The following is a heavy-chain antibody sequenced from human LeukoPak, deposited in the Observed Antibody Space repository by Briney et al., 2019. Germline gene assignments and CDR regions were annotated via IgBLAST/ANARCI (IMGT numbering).Heavy chain of an antibody. J-gene: IGHJ4*02. CDR2: IWHSGTT. CDR3: MGADYGGH. CDR1: GAPIISNNW. D-gene: IGHD4-17*01. Sequence: SETLSLTCTVSGAPIISNNWWSWVRQPPGKGLEWIGEIWHSGTTNYNPSLKSRLTISVDTSSNQFSLRLTSVTAADTAVYYCMGADYGGHWGQGTLVTASS. V-gene: IGHV4-4*02.